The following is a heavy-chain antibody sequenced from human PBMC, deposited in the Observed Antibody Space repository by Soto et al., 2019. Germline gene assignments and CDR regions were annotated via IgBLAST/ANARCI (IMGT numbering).Heavy chain of an antibody. CDR3: ARGTRLEMATIRGGAFDI. Sequence: GASVKVSCKASGYTFTSYGISWVRQATGQGREWMGWMNPNSGNTGYAQKFQGRVTMTRNTSISTAYMELSSLRSEDTAVYYCARGTRLEMATIRGGAFDIWGEGTMVTVSS. D-gene: IGHD5-12*01. CDR2: MNPNSGNT. V-gene: IGHV1-8*02. CDR1: GYTFTSYG. J-gene: IGHJ3*02.